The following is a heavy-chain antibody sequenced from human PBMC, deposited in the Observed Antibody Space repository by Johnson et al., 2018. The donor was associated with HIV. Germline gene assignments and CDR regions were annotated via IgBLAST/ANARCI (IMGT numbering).Heavy chain of an antibody. CDR1: GFTFSGYG. CDR3: AKEAADDAFDI. J-gene: IGHJ3*02. D-gene: IGHD6-25*01. CDR2: INWNGGST. V-gene: IGHV3-20*04. Sequence: VQLVESGGGVVQPGKSLRLSCAASGFTFSGYGMHWVRQAPGKGLEWVSGINWNGGSTGYADSVKGRFTISRDNAKKSLYLQMNSLRVEDTAVYYCAKEAADDAFDIWGQGTMVTVSS.